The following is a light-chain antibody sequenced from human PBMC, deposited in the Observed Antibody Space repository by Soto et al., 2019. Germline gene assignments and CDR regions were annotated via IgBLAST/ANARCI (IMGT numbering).Light chain of an antibody. CDR2: GAS. CDR1: QVISNY. V-gene: IGKV1-27*01. Sequence: DIQMTQSPSSLSASVGDRVTITCRASQVISNYLAWYQQKPGKVPKVLIYGASTLQSGVPSRFSGSGSGTDFTLTISSLQPEDVATYYCQNYSSASLTFGGGTKVEIK. CDR3: QNYSSASLT. J-gene: IGKJ4*01.